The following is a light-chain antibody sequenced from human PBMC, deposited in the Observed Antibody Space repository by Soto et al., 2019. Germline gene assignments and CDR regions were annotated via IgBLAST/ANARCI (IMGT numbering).Light chain of an antibody. CDR1: HDIKNY. V-gene: IGKV1-33*01. CDR2: DAD. CDR3: QQFDVLPPYT. J-gene: IGKJ2*01. Sequence: DIQLTQSPPSLSASEGDRVTITCQASHDIKNYLNWYQQKPGKAPKLLIYDADNLQTGVPSRFSGSGAGTEFTFTIGSLQPEDDATYFCQQFDVLPPYTFGQGTKVEIK.